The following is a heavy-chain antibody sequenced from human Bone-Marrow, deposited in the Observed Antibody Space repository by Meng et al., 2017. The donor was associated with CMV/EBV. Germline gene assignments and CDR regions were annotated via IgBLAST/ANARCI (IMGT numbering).Heavy chain of an antibody. D-gene: IGHD6-19*01. CDR3: ARAGGQWLVQAY. J-gene: IGHJ4*02. CDR1: GFTFSDYA. V-gene: IGHV3-30-3*01. Sequence: VQLVESGGGVVHPGGSLRLSCAASGFTFSDYAMHWVRQAPGKGRDWVAVISYGVTDKYYADSVKGRFTISRDNSENMLFLQMNSLTADDTGVYYCARAGGQWLVQAYWGQGALVTVSS. CDR2: ISYGVTDK.